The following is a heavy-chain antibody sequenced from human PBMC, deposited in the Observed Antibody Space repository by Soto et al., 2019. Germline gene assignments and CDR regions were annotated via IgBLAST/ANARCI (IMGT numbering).Heavy chain of an antibody. Sequence: SETLSLTCTVSGGSISSGGYYWSWIRQHPGKGLEWIGYIYYSGSTYYNPSLKSRVTISVDTSKNQFSLKLSSVTAADTAVYYCASPTLDRSGYYSRGIAFDIWGQGTTATV. V-gene: IGHV4-31*03. CDR3: ASPTLDRSGYYSRGIAFDI. J-gene: IGHJ3*02. D-gene: IGHD3-22*01. CDR1: GGSISSGGYY. CDR2: IYYSGST.